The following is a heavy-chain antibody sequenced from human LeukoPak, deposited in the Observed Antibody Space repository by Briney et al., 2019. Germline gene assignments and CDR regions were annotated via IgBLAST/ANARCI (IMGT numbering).Heavy chain of an antibody. Sequence: ASVKVSCKASGYTFRDYYIHWVRQAPGHGLEWMGWVNPHSGGTNFAQRFRGRVTLTRDTSVITAYMELNRLESDDTAIYYCARTDNKYDSRLLFNWGQGTQIIVSS. J-gene: IGHJ4*02. CDR2: VNPHSGGT. CDR1: GYTFRDYY. V-gene: IGHV1-2*02. CDR3: ARTDNKYDSRLLFN. D-gene: IGHD3-22*01.